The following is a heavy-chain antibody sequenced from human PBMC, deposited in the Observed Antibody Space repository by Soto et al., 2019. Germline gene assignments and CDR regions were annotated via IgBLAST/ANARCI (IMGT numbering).Heavy chain of an antibody. CDR2: IGSSSSYT. V-gene: IGHV3-11*06. J-gene: IGHJ4*02. CDR1: GFTFSYYY. D-gene: IGHD3-9*01. CDR3: ARDDRDILTGYYNPKFDC. Sequence: GGSLRLSCAASGFTFSYYYMSWIRQAPGKGLEWVSYIGSSSSYTNYADSVKGRFTISRDNAKNSLYLQMNSLRAEDTAVYYCARDDRDILTGYYNPKFDCWGQGTQVTVSS.